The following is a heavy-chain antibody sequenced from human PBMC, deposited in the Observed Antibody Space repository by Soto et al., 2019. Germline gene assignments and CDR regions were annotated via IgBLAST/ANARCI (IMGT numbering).Heavy chain of an antibody. V-gene: IGHV3-23*01. CDR1: GFTFSSYA. D-gene: IGHD6-13*01. CDR2: ISGSGGST. J-gene: IGHJ3*02. Sequence: EVQLLESGGGLVQPGGSLRLSCAASGFTFSSYAMSWVRQAPGKGLEWVSAISGSGGSTYYADSVKGRFTISRDNSKNTLYLQMNSLRAEDTAVYYCAKDRLRIAAAGRAFDIWGKGTMVTVSS. CDR3: AKDRLRIAAAGRAFDI.